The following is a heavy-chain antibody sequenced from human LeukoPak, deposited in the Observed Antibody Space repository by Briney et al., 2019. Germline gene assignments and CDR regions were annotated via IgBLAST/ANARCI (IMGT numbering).Heavy chain of an antibody. CDR2: INPNSGDT. Sequence: ASVKVSCKASGYTFIGYYIHWVRQAPGQGLEWVGWINPNSGDTHHAQNFQGRVTMTRDTSISTASMDLSRLRSDDTAVYYCARAPKNDAYDIWGRGTMVTVSS. CDR3: ARAPKNDAYDI. V-gene: IGHV1-2*02. J-gene: IGHJ3*02. CDR1: GYTFIGYY.